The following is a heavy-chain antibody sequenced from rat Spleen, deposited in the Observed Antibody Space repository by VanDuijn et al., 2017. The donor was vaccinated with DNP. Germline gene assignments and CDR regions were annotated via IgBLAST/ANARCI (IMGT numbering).Heavy chain of an antibody. CDR1: GFTFSAYY. CDR3: ARHVSTTAGNYGMDA. J-gene: IGHJ4*01. CDR2: ISYDGKST. D-gene: IGHD1-2*01. V-gene: IGHV5-7*01. Sequence: EVQLVESGGGLVQPGRSLKLSCAASGFTFSAYYVAWVRQAPKSGLEWVATISYDGKSTDYRDSVKGRFTVSRDNGKSTLYLQMDSLRSEDTATYYCARHVSTTAGNYGMDAWGQGTSVTVSS.